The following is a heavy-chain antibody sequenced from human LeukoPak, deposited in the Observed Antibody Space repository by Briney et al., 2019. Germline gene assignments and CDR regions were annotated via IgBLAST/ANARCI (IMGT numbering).Heavy chain of an antibody. CDR3: ARAPRPVAWNWFDP. D-gene: IGHD2-15*01. Sequence: PGGSLRLSCRTSGFTFGEYALNWFRQAPGKGLEWVGFIRSQGYGGTAEYAASVKDRFTISRDDSTRIAYLQMKSLKTEDTARYYGARAPRPVAWNWFDPWGQGTLVTVSS. CDR1: GFTFGEYA. CDR2: IRSQGYGGTA. J-gene: IGHJ5*02. V-gene: IGHV3-49*03.